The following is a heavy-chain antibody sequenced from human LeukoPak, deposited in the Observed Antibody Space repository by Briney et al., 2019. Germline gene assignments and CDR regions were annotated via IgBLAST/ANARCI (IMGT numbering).Heavy chain of an antibody. J-gene: IGHJ5*02. Sequence: GGSLRLSCAASGFTVSSNYMSWVRQAPGKGLEWVSVIYSGGSTYYADSVKGRFTISRDSSKNTLYLQMNSLRAEDTAVYYCARVAAAAGTNLGWFDPWGQGTLVTVSS. D-gene: IGHD6-13*01. CDR2: IYSGGST. V-gene: IGHV3-53*01. CDR3: ARVAAAAGTNLGWFDP. CDR1: GFTVSSNY.